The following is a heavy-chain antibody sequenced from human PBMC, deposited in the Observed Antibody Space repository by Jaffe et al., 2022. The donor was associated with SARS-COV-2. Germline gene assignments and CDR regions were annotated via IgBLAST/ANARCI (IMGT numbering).Heavy chain of an antibody. V-gene: IGHV2-26*01. CDR1: GFSLSNARMG. Sequence: QVTLKESGPVLVKPTETLTLTCTVSGFSLSNARMGVSWIRQPPGKALEWLAHIFSNDEKSYSTSLKSRLTISKDTSKSQVVLTMTNMDPVDTATYYCARRDNWNDMRFDPWGQGTLVTVSS. CDR2: IFSNDEK. CDR3: ARRDNWNDMRFDP. J-gene: IGHJ5*02. D-gene: IGHD1-1*01.